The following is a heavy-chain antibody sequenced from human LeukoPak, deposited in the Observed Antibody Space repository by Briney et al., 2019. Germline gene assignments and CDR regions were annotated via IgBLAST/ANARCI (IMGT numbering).Heavy chain of an antibody. CDR3: AKGTSSSWYYYYYGMDV. CDR1: GFTFGSYA. D-gene: IGHD6-13*01. Sequence: GRSLRLSCAASGFTFGSYAMHWVRQAPGKGLEWVAVISYDGSNKYYADSVKGRFTISRDNSKNTLYLQMNSLRAEDTAVYYCAKGTSSSWYYYYYGMDVWGQGTTVTVSS. CDR2: ISYDGSNK. J-gene: IGHJ6*02. V-gene: IGHV3-30*04.